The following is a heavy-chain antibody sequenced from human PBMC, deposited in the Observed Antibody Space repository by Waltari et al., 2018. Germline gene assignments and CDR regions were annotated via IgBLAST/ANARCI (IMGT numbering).Heavy chain of an antibody. D-gene: IGHD1-26*01. CDR2: IIPNSGGT. J-gene: IGHJ1*01. V-gene: IGHV1-2*02. CDR1: GYTFNDYY. CDR3: ARDNSGSYYQY. Sequence: QVQLVQSGAEVKEPGASVKVSCKASGYTFNDYYMYWVRQAPGQGPEWMGWIIPNSGGTTYAQKFQGRVTMTRDTSISTAYMELSSLRSDDTAVYYCARDNSGSYYQYWGQDTLVTVSS.